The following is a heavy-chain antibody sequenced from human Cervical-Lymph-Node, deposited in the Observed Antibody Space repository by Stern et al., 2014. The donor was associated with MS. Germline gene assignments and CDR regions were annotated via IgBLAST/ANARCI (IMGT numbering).Heavy chain of an antibody. CDR1: GGTFNTNV. D-gene: IGHD6-6*01. V-gene: IGHV1-69*01. CDR3: ARAAYSTSSYNY. J-gene: IGHJ4*02. CDR2: IIPIFGTA. Sequence: MQLVESGAEVKKPGSSVKVSCKASGGTFNTNVISWVRQAPGQGLEWMGGIIPIFGTALYAQKFQGRVTITANESTRAVYMELGSLRSEDTAVYYCARAAYSTSSYNYWGQGTLVIVSS.